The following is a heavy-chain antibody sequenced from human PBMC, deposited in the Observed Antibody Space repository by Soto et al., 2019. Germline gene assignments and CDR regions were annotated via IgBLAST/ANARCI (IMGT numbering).Heavy chain of an antibody. J-gene: IGHJ2*01. V-gene: IGHV4-4*07. D-gene: IGHD2-8*01. CDR1: GDSIGNFY. CDR3: ARGMGRYFDL. Sequence: SGTLSLTCAISGDSIGNFYWSWIRQPAGKGLESLGRLSASGRTNYSPSLQSRVTMSLDRSKNRFSLRLTSVSATDTAVYFCARGMGRYFDLWGRGXLVTVYS. CDR2: LSASGRT.